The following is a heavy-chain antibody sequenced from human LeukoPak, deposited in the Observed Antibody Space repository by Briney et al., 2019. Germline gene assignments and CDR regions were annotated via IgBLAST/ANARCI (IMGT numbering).Heavy chain of an antibody. CDR2: IKQDGSEK. Sequence: GGSLRLSCAASGVTFSSYWMSWVRQAPGQGLEWVANIKQDGSEKFYVDSVKGRFTISRDNDKNSLCLQMNSLRAEDTAVYYCARAVGATHFDYWGQGILVTVSS. CDR1: GVTFSSYW. CDR3: ARAVGATHFDY. V-gene: IGHV3-7*04. J-gene: IGHJ4*02. D-gene: IGHD1-26*01.